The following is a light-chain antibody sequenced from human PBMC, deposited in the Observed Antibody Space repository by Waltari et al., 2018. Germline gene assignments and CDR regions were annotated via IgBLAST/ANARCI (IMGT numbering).Light chain of an antibody. CDR2: GKT. CDR3: QQYGSSPGT. V-gene: IGKV3-20*01. J-gene: IGKJ1*01. CDR1: QIVSSCC. Sequence: ETSFTQTPPTLSLSPGERATLSCRASQIVSSCCLAWYHQKPGQAPRLLILGKTRRAPGMPDRCVGSGYGTDFTLTMCGLEPEDCAVYYCQQYGSSPGTFGQGTKVDIK.